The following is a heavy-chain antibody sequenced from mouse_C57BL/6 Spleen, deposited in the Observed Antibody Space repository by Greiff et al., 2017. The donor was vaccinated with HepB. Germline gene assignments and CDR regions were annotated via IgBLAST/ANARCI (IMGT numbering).Heavy chain of an antibody. J-gene: IGHJ2*01. D-gene: IGHD2-1*01. V-gene: IGHV1-54*01. CDR1: GYAFTNYL. CDR2: INPGSGGT. Sequence: QVQLQQSGAELVRPGTSVKVSCKASGYAFTNYLIEWVKQRPGQGLEWIGVINPGSGGTNYNEKFKGKATLTADKSSSTAYMQLSSLTSEDSAVYFCARRGEGNSYYFDYWGQGTTLTVSS. CDR3: ARRGEGNSYYFDY.